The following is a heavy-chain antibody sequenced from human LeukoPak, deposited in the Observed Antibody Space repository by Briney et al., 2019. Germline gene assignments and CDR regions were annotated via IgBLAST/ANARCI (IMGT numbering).Heavy chain of an antibody. J-gene: IGHJ4*02. D-gene: IGHD3-22*01. Sequence: PGGSLRLSCAASGFTFSSYAMSWVRQAPGEGLEWVSAISGSGGNTYSADSVKGRCTISRDNSLQTLFLHVNSLRAEDTAVYYCARGMSATSGYLELEYWGQGALVTVST. CDR3: ARGMSATSGYLELEY. V-gene: IGHV3-23*01. CDR1: GFTFSSYA. CDR2: ISGSGGNT.